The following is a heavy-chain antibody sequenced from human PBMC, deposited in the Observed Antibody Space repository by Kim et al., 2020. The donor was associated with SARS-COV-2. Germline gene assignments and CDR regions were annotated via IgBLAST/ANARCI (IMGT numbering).Heavy chain of an antibody. D-gene: IGHD2-2*01. CDR2: ISSSSSYI. CDR1: GFTFSSYS. CDR3: ARVCSTSCNGDY. J-gene: IGHJ4*02. Sequence: GGSLRLSCAASGFTFSSYSMNWVRQAPGKGLEWVSSISSSSSYIYYADSVKGRFTISRDNAKNSLYLQMNSLRDEDTAVYYCARVCSTSCNGDYWGQGTLVTVSS. V-gene: IGHV3-21*01.